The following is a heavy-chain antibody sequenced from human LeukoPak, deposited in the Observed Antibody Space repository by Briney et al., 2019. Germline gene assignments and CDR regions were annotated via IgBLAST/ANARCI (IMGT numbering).Heavy chain of an antibody. CDR3: ARGGSSSVYGMDV. D-gene: IGHD6-6*01. V-gene: IGHV4-39*07. CDR2: IYHSGST. CDR1: GGSISSSSYY. Sequence: SETLSLTCTVSGGSISSSSYYWGWIRQPPGKWLEWIGYIYHSGSTYYNPSLKSRVTISVDRSKNQFSLKLSSVTAADTAVYYCARGGSSSVYGMDVWGQGTTVTVSS. J-gene: IGHJ6*02.